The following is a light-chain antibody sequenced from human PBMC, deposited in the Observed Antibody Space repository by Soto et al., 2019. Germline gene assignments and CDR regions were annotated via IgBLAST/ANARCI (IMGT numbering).Light chain of an antibody. CDR3: GTWDINLDTVV. CDR1: SSNIGGNY. CDR2: DNH. Sequence: QSVLTQPPSVSAAPGQRVTSSCSGSSSNIGGNYVSWYQVVPRTAPKLLIYDNHKRHSGVPDRFSGSKSGTSATLGIADLHAGDEAHYYCGTWDINLDTVVFGGGTKLTVL. V-gene: IGLV1-51*01. J-gene: IGLJ2*01.